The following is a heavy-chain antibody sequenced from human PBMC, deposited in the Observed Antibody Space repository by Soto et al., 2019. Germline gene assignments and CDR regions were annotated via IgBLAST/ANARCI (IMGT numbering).Heavy chain of an antibody. CDR2: INTNTGNP. Sequence: ASVKVSCKASGYTFTSYAMNWVRQAPGQGLEWMGWINTNTGNPTYAQCFTGRFVFSLDTSVSTAYLQICSLKPEDTAVYYCARDLRVDSSACHRGYWGQGTLVTVSS. D-gene: IGHD6-19*01. J-gene: IGHJ4*02. CDR3: ARDLRVDSSACHRGY. CDR1: GYTFTSYA. V-gene: IGHV7-4-1*01.